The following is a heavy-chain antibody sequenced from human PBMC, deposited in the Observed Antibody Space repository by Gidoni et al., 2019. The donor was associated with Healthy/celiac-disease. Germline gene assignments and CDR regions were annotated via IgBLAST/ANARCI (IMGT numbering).Heavy chain of an antibody. CDR2: IIPIVGTA. V-gene: IGHV1-69*01. J-gene: IGHJ6*02. D-gene: IGHD3-16*01. CDR1: GGTFSSYA. Sequence: VQLVQSGAEVKKPGSSVKVSCRASGGTFSSYAISWVRQAPGQGLEWMGGIIPIVGTANYAQKFQGRVTITADESTSTAYMELSSLRSEDTAVYYCARDLAKENGMDVWGQGTTVTVSS. CDR3: ARDLAKENGMDV.